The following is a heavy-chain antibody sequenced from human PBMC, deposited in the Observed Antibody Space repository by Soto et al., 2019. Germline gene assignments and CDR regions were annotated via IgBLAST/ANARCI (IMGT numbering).Heavy chain of an antibody. J-gene: IGHJ4*02. CDR3: AKGVSQYTPLALFAY. CDR2: ISGRDGRT. D-gene: IGHD5-18*01. Sequence: EVQLLESGGGLVRPGGSLRLSCAASGFTFSSYAMSWVRQAPGKGLEWVSTISGRDGRTYSTDSVKGRFTISRDNSRNTAYLQMNSLRVEDTAVYYCAKGVSQYTPLALFAYWGRGTLVTASS. V-gene: IGHV3-23*01. CDR1: GFTFSSYA.